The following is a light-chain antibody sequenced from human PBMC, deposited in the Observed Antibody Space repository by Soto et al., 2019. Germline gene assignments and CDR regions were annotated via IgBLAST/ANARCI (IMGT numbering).Light chain of an antibody. J-gene: IGKJ2*01. CDR2: SAS. CDR3: QQYGSSSYT. CDR1: QSVSISS. Sequence: IVLTQSPGPLSLSPGDRATLSCRASQSVSISSLAWYQQKPGQAPRLLIYSASSRATGIPDRFSGSGSGTEFTLTFSRLEPEDYAVYYCQQYGSSSYTFGQGTNLEI. V-gene: IGKV3-20*01.